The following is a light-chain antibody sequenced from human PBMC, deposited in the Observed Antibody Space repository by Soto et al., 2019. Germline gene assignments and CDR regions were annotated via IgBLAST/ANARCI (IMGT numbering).Light chain of an antibody. CDR1: QSVFYSSNNKNY. Sequence: IVMTQSPDSLAVSLGERATINCKSSQSVFYSSNNKNYLAWYRQKPGQPPKLLIYWASIRESGVPDRISGSGSGTDFTLTISSLQAEDVAVYYCQQYYSTPPSNFGKGTKLEIK. CDR3: QQYYSTPPSN. CDR2: WAS. V-gene: IGKV4-1*01. J-gene: IGKJ2*01.